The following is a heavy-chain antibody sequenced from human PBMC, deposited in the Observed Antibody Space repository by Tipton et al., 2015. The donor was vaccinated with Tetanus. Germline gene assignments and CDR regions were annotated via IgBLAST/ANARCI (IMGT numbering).Heavy chain of an antibody. Sequence: TLSLTCTVSGGSIRGGTFYWGWIRQPPGKGLEWIGSIYDSGDTYYNPSLKSRVTISVDTSKNQFSLKLNSMAAAATGVYYCARHHRGYFPPFVFWGQGGLVSVSS. J-gene: IGHJ4*02. CDR1: GGSIRGGTFY. CDR2: IYDSGDT. D-gene: IGHD2/OR15-2a*01. V-gene: IGHV4-39*01. CDR3: ARHHRGYFPPFVF.